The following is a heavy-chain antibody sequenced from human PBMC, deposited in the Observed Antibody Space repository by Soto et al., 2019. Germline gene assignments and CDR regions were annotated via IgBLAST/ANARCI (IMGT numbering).Heavy chain of an antibody. V-gene: IGHV3-15*01. J-gene: IGHJ4*02. CDR2: IKSKTDGGTT. D-gene: IGHD6-19*01. Sequence: GGSLRLSCAASGFTFSNAWMSWVRQAPGKGLEWVGRIKSKTDGGTTDYAAPVKGRFTISRDDSKNTLYLQMNSLKTGDTAVYYCTTDPTVAGIGHGGGGQGTLVTVSS. CDR3: TTDPTVAGIGHGG. CDR1: GFTFSNAW.